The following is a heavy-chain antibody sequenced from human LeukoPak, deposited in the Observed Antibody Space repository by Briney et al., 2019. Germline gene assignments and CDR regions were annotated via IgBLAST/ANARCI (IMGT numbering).Heavy chain of an antibody. J-gene: IGHJ6*03. CDR2: ISGSGGST. CDR3: ARSCSGGSCFYYMDV. D-gene: IGHD2-15*01. Sequence: GGTLRLSCAASGFTFSSYGMSWVRQAPGKGLEWVSAISGSGGSTYYADSVKGRFTISRDNSKNTLYLQMNSLRAEDTAVYYCARSCSGGSCFYYMDVWGKGTTVTVSS. CDR1: GFTFSSYG. V-gene: IGHV3-23*01.